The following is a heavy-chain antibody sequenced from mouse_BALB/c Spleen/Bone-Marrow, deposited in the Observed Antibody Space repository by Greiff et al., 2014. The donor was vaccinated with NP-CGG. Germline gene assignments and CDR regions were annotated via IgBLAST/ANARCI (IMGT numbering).Heavy chain of an antibody. V-gene: IGHV1-12*01. CDR2: IYPGNGGT. D-gene: IGHD2-2*01. CDR3: ANGYDWYFDV. J-gene: IGHJ1*01. Sequence: QVQLQQSGAELVRSGASVKMSCKASGYTFTSYNMHWVKQTPGQGLEWIGYIYPGNGGTNYNQKFKGKATLTADTSSSTAYMQISSLTSEDSAVYFCANGYDWYFDVWAQGPRSPSPQ. CDR1: GYTFTSYN.